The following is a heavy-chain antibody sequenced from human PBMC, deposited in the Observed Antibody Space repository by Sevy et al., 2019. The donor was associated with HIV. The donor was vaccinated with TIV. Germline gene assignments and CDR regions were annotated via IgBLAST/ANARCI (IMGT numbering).Heavy chain of an antibody. Sequence: SETLSLTCTVSSGSISSSSYDWGWIRQPPGKGLEWIGSIFYTGTTYYNPSLKSRVTISVDTSKNQFSLKLTSVTAADTALYYCVRHGCLVDRAFDYWGHGTPVTVSS. J-gene: IGHJ4*01. CDR3: VRHGCLVDRAFDY. CDR2: IFYTGTT. D-gene: IGHD3-10*01. V-gene: IGHV4-39*01. CDR1: SGSISSSSYD.